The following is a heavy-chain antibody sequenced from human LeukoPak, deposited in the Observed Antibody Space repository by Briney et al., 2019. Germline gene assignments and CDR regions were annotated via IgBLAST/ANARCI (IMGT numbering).Heavy chain of an antibody. CDR2: IIPNLGMA. Sequence: ASVKVSCKASGYTFTSYGISWVRQDPGQGLEWMGRIIPNLGMALYAQKFKGRVTITADKSPSTAYMELSSLTSEDTAVYFCARDLVCTMNCKDSWGQGTLVTVSS. CDR3: ARDLVCTMNCKDS. CDR1: GYTFTSYG. J-gene: IGHJ4*02. D-gene: IGHD2-2*01. V-gene: IGHV1-69*04.